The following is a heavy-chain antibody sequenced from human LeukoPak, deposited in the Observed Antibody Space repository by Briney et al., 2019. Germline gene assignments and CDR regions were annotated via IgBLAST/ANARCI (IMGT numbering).Heavy chain of an antibody. CDR2: INPNSGGT. J-gene: IGHJ1*01. CDR3: AGGSYDSSDFVDFHH. V-gene: IGHV1-2*02. CDR1: GYTFTRNY. Sequence: GAPLRVCCKPAGYTFTRNYVHCVRQAPGHGVEWRGGINPNSGGTNYAQKFQGRVTMTKDTSLRTAYTDWNRLRSAATARSYFAGGSYDSSDFVDFHHWGQGTLVTVSS. D-gene: IGHD3-22*01.